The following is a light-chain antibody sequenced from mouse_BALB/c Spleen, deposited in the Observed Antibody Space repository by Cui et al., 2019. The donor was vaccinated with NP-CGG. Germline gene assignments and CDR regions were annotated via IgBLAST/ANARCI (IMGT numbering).Light chain of an antibody. Sequence: QAVVTQESALTTSPGEPVTLTCRSSTGAVTTSNYANWVQEKPDHLFTSLIGGTSNRTPGVPAKFSGSLIGDKAALTITGAQTEDEAIYFCALWYSNHWVFGGGTKLTFL. V-gene: IGLV1*01. J-gene: IGLJ1*01. CDR3: ALWYSNHWV. CDR2: GTS. CDR1: TGAVTTSNY.